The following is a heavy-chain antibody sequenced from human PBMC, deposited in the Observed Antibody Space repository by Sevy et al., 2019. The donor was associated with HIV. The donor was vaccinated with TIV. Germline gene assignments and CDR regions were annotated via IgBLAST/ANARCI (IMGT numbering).Heavy chain of an antibody. D-gene: IGHD3-16*01. CDR2: IKEDGSEK. J-gene: IGHJ6*04. CDR1: GFTFRNYW. CDR3: ARGSRLTDV. Sequence: GGSLRLSCAVSGFTFRNYWMSWVRQAPGKGLEWVAKIKEDGSEKQCVDSVKGRFTISRDNAKNELYLQMNSLRAEDTAVYYCARGSRLTDVRGKGTTVTVSS. V-gene: IGHV3-7*01.